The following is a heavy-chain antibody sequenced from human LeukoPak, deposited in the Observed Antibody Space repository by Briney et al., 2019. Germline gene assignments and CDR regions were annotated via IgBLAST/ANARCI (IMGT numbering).Heavy chain of an antibody. Sequence: GGSLRLSCAASGFTFSSYGMHWVRQAPGKGLESVAFIRFDGSDKNYADSVKGRFTISRDNSKNTLFLQMNSLRGEDTAVYYCAKDLRPKDYIVLMVYAIGFWGQGTLVTVSS. J-gene: IGHJ4*02. D-gene: IGHD2-8*01. V-gene: IGHV3-30*02. CDR1: GFTFSSYG. CDR3: AKDLRPKDYIVLMVYAIGF. CDR2: IRFDGSDK.